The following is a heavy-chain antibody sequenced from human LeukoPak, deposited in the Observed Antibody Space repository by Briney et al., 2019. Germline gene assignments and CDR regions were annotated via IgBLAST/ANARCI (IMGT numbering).Heavy chain of an antibody. V-gene: IGHV3-73*01. CDR1: GFTFSGSA. D-gene: IGHD1-1*01. Sequence: GGSLRLSCAASGFTFSGSAMHWVRQASGKGLEWVGRIRSKANSYATAYAASVKGRFTISRDDSKNTAYLQMNSLKTEDTAVYYCARHETGPYFDYWGQGTLVTVSS. CDR2: IRSKANSYAT. CDR3: ARHETGPYFDY. J-gene: IGHJ4*02.